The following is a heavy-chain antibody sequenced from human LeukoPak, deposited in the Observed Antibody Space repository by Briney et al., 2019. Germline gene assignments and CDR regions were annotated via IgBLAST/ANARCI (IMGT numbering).Heavy chain of an antibody. CDR1: GGTFSSYA. CDR3: ARGASYVILTGYSYFDY. V-gene: IGHV1-69*04. CDR2: IIPILGIA. Sequence: SVKVSCKASGGTFSSYAISWVRQAPGQGLEWMGRIIPILGIANYAQKFQGGVTITADKSTSTAYMELSSLRSEDTAVYYCARGASYVILTGYSYFDYWGQGTLVTVSS. D-gene: IGHD3-9*01. J-gene: IGHJ4*02.